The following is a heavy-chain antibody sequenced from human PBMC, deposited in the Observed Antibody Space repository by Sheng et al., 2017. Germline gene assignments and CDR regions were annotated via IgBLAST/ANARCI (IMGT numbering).Heavy chain of an antibody. D-gene: IGHD5-18*01. Sequence: QVQLVQSGAEVKKPGSSVKVSCKASGGTFSSYAISWVRQAPGQGLEWMGGIIPILGIANYAQKFQGRVTITADKSTSTAYMELSSLRSEDTAVYYCARGRGYSYGYRGDAFDIWGQGTMVTVSS. J-gene: IGHJ3*02. CDR1: GGTFSSYA. CDR2: IIPILGIA. CDR3: ARGRGYSYGYRGDAFDI. V-gene: IGHV1-69*04.